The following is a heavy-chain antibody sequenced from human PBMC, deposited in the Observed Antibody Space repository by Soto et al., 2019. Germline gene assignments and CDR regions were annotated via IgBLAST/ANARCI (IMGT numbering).Heavy chain of an antibody. V-gene: IGHV1-69*12. CDR1: GGSLSNYG. CDR2: IIPVFGTP. Sequence: QVQLVQSGAEVKKPGSSVKVSCKASGGSLSNYGISWVRQAPGQGLEWMGAIIPVFGTPNYAQKFQDRVTLTADESTTTVYSEVRSLTSEDTAVYYCARGDATKIVVTTYYAMDVWGPGTTVTVSS. CDR3: ARGDATKIVVTTYYAMDV. J-gene: IGHJ6*02. D-gene: IGHD3-22*01.